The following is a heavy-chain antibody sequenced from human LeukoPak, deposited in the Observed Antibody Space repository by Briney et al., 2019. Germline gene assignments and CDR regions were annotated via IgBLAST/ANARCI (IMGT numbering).Heavy chain of an antibody. Sequence: EASVKVSCKSSGYTFTNYGIIWVRQAPGQGLEWMGWISANNGNTKYAQKFQGRLTMTTDTSTSTAYMELRSLRFDDTAVYYCARNGSSTWYVRDAEYLQHWGQGTLVTVSS. J-gene: IGHJ1*01. D-gene: IGHD6-13*01. CDR2: ISANNGNT. V-gene: IGHV1-18*01. CDR3: ARNGSSTWYVRDAEYLQH. CDR1: GYTFTNYG.